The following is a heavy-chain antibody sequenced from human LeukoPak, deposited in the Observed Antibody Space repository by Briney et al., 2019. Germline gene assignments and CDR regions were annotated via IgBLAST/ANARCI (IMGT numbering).Heavy chain of an antibody. CDR3: AREYCSSTSCSLVDI. V-gene: IGHV4-31*03. CDR1: GGSISSGGYY. D-gene: IGHD2-2*01. CDR2: IYYSGST. Sequence: SETLSLTCTVSGGSISSGGYYWSWIRQHPGKGLEWIGYIYYSGSTYYNPSLKSRVTISVDTSKNQFSLKLSSVTAADTAVYYCAREYCSSTSCSLVDIWGQGTMVTVSS. J-gene: IGHJ3*02.